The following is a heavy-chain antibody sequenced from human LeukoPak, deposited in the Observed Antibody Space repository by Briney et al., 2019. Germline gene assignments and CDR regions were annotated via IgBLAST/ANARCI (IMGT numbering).Heavy chain of an antibody. CDR3: ARHLEAVDLYYFDY. J-gene: IGHJ4*02. D-gene: IGHD3-3*01. V-gene: IGHV4-38-2*01. CDR2: IYHSGST. CDR1: GYSISSGYY. Sequence: SETLSLTCAVSGYSISSGYYGGCSRQPPGKRLEWIGSIYHSGSTYYNASLKSRVTISVDTYKIQFSLKPSSVTAADTAVYYCARHLEAVDLYYFDYWGQGTLVTVSS.